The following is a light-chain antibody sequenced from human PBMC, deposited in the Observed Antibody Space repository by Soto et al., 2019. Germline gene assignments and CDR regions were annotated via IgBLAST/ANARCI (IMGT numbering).Light chain of an antibody. CDR1: QTVSTF. V-gene: IGKV3-11*01. Sequence: EIVLTQSPDTLSLSPGERATLSCRASQTVSTFLAWYQQKPGQAPRLIVYDASKRAPGIPARFFGSGSGTDFTLTVSSLEPEDFALYYCQQRSGWPTFGQGTKVEI. CDR2: DAS. CDR3: QQRSGWPT. J-gene: IGKJ1*01.